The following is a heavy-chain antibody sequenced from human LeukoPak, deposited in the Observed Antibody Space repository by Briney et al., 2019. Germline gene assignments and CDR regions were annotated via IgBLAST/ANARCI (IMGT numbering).Heavy chain of an antibody. V-gene: IGHV3-21*01. D-gene: IGHD2-2*01. CDR1: GFTFSSFD. CDR3: ARADCSGSTCYLRRSWFDP. J-gene: IGHJ5*02. Sequence: GGSLRLSCAASGFTFSSFDMNWVRQAPGKGLEWVSSISTSSRYIYYRDSVKGRFTISRDDAKNSLYLQMNSLRVEDTAVYCCARADCSGSTCYLRRSWFDPWGQGTLVTVSS. CDR2: ISTSSRYI.